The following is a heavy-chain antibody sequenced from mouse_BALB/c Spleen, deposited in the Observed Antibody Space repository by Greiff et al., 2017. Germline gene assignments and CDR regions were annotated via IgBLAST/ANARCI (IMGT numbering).Heavy chain of an antibody. Sequence: EVHLVESGGGLVQPGGSRKLSCAASGFTFSSFGMHWVRQAPEKGLEWVAYISSGSSTIYYADTVKGRFTISRDNPKNTLFLQMTSLRSEDTAMYYCARWGLRDWYFDVWGAGTTVTVSS. J-gene: IGHJ1*01. D-gene: IGHD2-13*01. CDR1: GFTFSSFG. V-gene: IGHV5-17*02. CDR3: ARWGLRDWYFDV. CDR2: ISSGSSTI.